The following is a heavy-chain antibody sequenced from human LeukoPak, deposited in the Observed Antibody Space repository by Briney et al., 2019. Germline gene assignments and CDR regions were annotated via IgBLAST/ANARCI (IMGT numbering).Heavy chain of an antibody. CDR3: ARDGDSWYYYGMDV. Sequence: GASVKVSCKASGYTFTSYGISWVRQAPGQGLEWMGWIGAYNGNTNYAQKLQGRVTMTTDTSTSTAYMELRSLRSDDTAVYYCARDGDSWYYYGMDVWGQGTTVTVSS. V-gene: IGHV1-18*01. CDR2: IGAYNGNT. J-gene: IGHJ6*02. D-gene: IGHD7-27*01. CDR1: GYTFTSYG.